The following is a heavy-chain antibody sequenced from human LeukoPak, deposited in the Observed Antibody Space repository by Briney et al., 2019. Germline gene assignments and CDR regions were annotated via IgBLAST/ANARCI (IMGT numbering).Heavy chain of an antibody. D-gene: IGHD3-9*01. CDR3: ARAQFILTGSSGPEDFDF. CDR1: EYIFTGYG. V-gene: IGHV1-18*01. J-gene: IGHJ4*02. CDR2: INTYNGNT. Sequence: ASVKVSCKASEYIFTGYGISWVRQAPGQGLEWMGWINTYNGNTYYEQNFQGRVTMTTDTSTSTAYVDLRSLRSDDTAVYYCARAQFILTGSSGPEDFDFWGQGTLVTVSS.